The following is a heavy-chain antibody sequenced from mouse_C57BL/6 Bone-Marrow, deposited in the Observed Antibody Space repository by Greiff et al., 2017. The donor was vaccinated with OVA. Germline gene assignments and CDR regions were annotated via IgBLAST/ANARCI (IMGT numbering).Heavy chain of an antibody. V-gene: IGHV1-81*01. J-gene: IGHJ3*01. CDR2: IYPRSGNT. CDR1: GYTFTSYG. D-gene: IGHD2-4*01. Sequence: VQLQQSGAELARPGASVKLSCKASGYTFTSYGISWVKQRTGQGLEWIGEIYPRSGNTYYNEKFKGKATLTADKSSSTAYMELRSLTSEDSAVYFCARGGYDDERGTWFAYWGQGTLVTVSA. CDR3: ARGGYDDERGTWFAY.